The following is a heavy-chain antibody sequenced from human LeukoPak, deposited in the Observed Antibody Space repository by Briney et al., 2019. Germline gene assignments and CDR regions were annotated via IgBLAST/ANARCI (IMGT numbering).Heavy chain of an antibody. J-gene: IGHJ5*02. CDR2: ISYDGSNK. V-gene: IGHV3-30*19. Sequence: GGSLRLSCVASGFTFSSYGMNWVRQAPGKGLEWGAVISYDGSNKYYADSVKGRFTISRDNSKNTLYLQMNSLRAEDTAVYYCARDRIVATILNWFDRWGQGTLVTVSS. D-gene: IGHD5-12*01. CDR3: ARDRIVATILNWFDR. CDR1: GFTFSSYG.